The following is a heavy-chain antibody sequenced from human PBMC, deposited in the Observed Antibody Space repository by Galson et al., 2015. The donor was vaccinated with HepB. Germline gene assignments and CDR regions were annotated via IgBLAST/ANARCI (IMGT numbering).Heavy chain of an antibody. V-gene: IGHV6-1*01. CDR3: AREEDLIVVVPAEYYFDY. CDR2: TYYRSKWYN. CDR1: GDSVSSNSAA. D-gene: IGHD2-2*01. Sequence: CAISGDSVSSNSAAWNWIRQSPSRGLEWLGRTYYRSKWYNDYAVSVKSRITINPDTSKNQFSLQLNSVTPEDTAVYYCAREEDLIVVVPAEYYFDYWGQGTLVTVSS. J-gene: IGHJ4*02.